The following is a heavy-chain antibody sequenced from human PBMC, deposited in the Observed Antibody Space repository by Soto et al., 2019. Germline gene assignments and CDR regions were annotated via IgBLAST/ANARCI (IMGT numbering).Heavy chain of an antibody. CDR2: LSGSRTST. D-gene: IGHD6-19*01. Sequence: LRLSCAASGFSFVNYAMNWVREAPGKWLVWVSGLSGSRTSTYYEDSVKGRFTISRDNSRDTLFLQMNSLTADDTAVYYCAKATTNGGWFNPFDSWGQGALVTVSS. CDR3: AKATTNGGWFNPFDS. J-gene: IGHJ4*02. CDR1: GFSFVNYA. V-gene: IGHV3-23*01.